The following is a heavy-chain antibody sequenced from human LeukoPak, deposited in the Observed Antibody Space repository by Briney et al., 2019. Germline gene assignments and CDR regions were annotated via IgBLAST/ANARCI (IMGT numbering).Heavy chain of an antibody. Sequence: SGGSLSLSCAASGXTFSSYTMNWVRQAPGKGLEWVWYISSSSNTIYYAAFVKGRFTVSRDNARNSLYLQMNSLRDEDTAVYYCARGQPSGMDVWGQGTTVTVSS. CDR3: ARGQPSGMDV. D-gene: IGHD1-14*01. CDR1: GXTFSSYT. V-gene: IGHV3-48*02. CDR2: ISSSSNTI. J-gene: IGHJ6*02.